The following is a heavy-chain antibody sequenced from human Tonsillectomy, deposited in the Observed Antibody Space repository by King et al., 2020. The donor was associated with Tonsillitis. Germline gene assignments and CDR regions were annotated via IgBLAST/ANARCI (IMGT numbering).Heavy chain of an antibody. J-gene: IGHJ5*02. CDR3: ARGFDYGDYSWFDP. D-gene: IGHD4-17*01. Sequence: VQLVESGPEVKKPGAAVKVSCKDSCYTFTSYGITWVRQAPGQGLERMGRISAYNGDTKCAQKFQGRVTMTTETSTSTVYMELRSLTSDDTAVYYCARGFDYGDYSWFDPWGQGTLVTVSS. CDR1: CYTFTSYG. V-gene: IGHV1-18*01. CDR2: ISAYNGDT.